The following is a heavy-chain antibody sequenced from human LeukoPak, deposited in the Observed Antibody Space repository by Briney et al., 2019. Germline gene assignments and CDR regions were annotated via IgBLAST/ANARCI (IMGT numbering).Heavy chain of an antibody. D-gene: IGHD6-19*01. CDR2: INSDGSTT. V-gene: IGHV3-74*01. J-gene: IGHJ4*02. Sequence: GGSLRLSCTASGFTFSRFLMHWVRQAPGKGLVGVSRINSDGSTTTYADSVKGRFTVSRDNSKNTLYLQMNNLRAEDTALYYCAKNQGQWLVPVDYWGQGTLVTVSS. CDR1: GFTFSRFL. CDR3: AKNQGQWLVPVDY.